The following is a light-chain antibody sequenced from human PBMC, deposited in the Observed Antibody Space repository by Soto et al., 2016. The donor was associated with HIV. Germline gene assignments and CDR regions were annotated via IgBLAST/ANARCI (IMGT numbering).Light chain of an antibody. CDR3: NSRDSSGNPL. J-gene: IGLJ2*01. CDR2: GKN. Sequence: SSELTQDPAVSVALGQTVRITCQGDSLRSYYASWYQQKPGQAPILFISGKNNRPSGIPDRFSGSSSGNTASLTITGAQAEDEADYYCNSRDSSGNPLFGGGTKLTVL. CDR1: SLRSYY. V-gene: IGLV3-19*01.